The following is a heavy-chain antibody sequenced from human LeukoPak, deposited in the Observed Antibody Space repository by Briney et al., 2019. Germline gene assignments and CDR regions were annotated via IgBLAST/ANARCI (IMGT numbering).Heavy chain of an antibody. V-gene: IGHV3-53*01. CDR3: VGEGKY. CDR2: IYSGGGT. J-gene: IGHJ4*02. D-gene: IGHD4-17*01. Sequence: GGSLRLSCAASGLSVSSTYMTWVRQAPGKGLEWVSVIYSGGGTNYADSLKGRFSISRDNSKNTLYLQMNSLRAEDTAVYYCVGEGKYWGQGTLVTASS. CDR1: GLSVSSTY.